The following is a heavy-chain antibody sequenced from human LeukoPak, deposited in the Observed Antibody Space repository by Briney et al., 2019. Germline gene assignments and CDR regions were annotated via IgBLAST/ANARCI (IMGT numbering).Heavy chain of an antibody. CDR3: ARAAESIVVVPAAMWGFDY. CDR1: GFTFSSYE. CDR2: TSSSGSTI. V-gene: IGHV3-48*03. J-gene: IGHJ4*02. D-gene: IGHD2-2*01. Sequence: PGGSLRLSCAASGFTFSSYEMNWVRQAPGKGLEWVSYTSSSGSTIYYADSVKGRFTISRDNAKNSLYLQMNSLRAEDTAVYYCARAAESIVVVPAAMWGFDYWGQGTLVTVSS.